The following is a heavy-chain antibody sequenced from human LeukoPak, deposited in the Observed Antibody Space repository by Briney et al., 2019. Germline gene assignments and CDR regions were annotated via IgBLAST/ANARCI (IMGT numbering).Heavy chain of an antibody. V-gene: IGHV3-30-3*01. J-gene: IGHJ4*02. CDR1: GFTFSSYA. CDR2: ISYDGSNK. CDR3: ARDMGEQWLATPTGFDY. D-gene: IGHD6-19*01. Sequence: GGSLRLSCAASGFTFSSYAMHWVRQAPGKGLEWVAVISYDGSNKYYADSVKGRFTISRDNSKNTPYLQMNSLRAEDTAVYYCARDMGEQWLATPTGFDYWGQGTLVTVSS.